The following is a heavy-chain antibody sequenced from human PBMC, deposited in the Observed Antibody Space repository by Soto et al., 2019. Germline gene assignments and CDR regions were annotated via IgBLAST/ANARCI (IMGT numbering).Heavy chain of an antibody. D-gene: IGHD1-1*01. CDR1: GGTFSSYA. CDR2: IIPIFGTA. Sequence: GASVKVSCKASGGTFSSYAISWVRQAPGQGLEWMGGIIPIFGTANYAQKFQGRVTITADKSTSTAYMELSSLRSEDTAVYYCARKLATTHHGAFDIWGQGTMVTVSS. J-gene: IGHJ3*02. CDR3: ARKLATTHHGAFDI. V-gene: IGHV1-69*06.